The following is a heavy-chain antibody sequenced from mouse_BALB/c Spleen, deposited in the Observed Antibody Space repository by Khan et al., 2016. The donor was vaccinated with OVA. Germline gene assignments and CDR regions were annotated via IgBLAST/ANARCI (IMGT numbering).Heavy chain of an antibody. V-gene: IGHV3-2*02. CDR1: GYSITSDYA. Sequence: QLEESGPGLVKPSQSLSLTCTVTGYSITSDYAWNWIRQFPGNKLEWMGYISYSGNTQYNPSLKSRISITRDTSKNQFFLQLNSVTIEDTATYYCARIYGGDFDYWGQGTTLTVSS. CDR2: ISYSGNT. D-gene: IGHD1-1*01. J-gene: IGHJ2*01. CDR3: ARIYGGDFDY.